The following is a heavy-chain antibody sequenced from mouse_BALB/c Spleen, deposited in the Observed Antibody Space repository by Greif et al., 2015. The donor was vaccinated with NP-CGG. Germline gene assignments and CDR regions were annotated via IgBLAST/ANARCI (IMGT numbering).Heavy chain of an antibody. Sequence: EVKLVESGPGLVKPSQSLSLTCTVTGYSITSDYAWNWIRQFPGNKLEWMGYISYSGSTSYNPSLKSRISITRDTSKNQFFLQLNSVTTEDTATYYCARRLWLGYFDYWGQGTTLTVSS. CDR2: ISYSGST. CDR3: ARRLWLGYFDY. V-gene: IGHV3-2*02. J-gene: IGHJ2*01. CDR1: GYSITSDYA. D-gene: IGHD2-2*01.